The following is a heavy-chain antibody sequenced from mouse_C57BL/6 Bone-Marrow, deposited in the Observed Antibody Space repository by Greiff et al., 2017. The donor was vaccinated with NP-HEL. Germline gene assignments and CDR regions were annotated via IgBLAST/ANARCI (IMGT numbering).Heavy chain of an antibody. J-gene: IGHJ4*01. CDR2: INPNNGGT. V-gene: IGHV1-18*01. Sequence: EVKLQQSGPELVKPGASVKIPCKASGYTFTDYNMDWVKQSHGKSLEWIGDINPNNGGTIYNQKFKGKATLTVDKSSSTAYMELRSLTSEDTAVYYCARSGGLRRGYYAMDYWGQGTSVTVSS. D-gene: IGHD2-4*01. CDR3: ARSGGLRRGYYAMDY. CDR1: GYTFTDYN.